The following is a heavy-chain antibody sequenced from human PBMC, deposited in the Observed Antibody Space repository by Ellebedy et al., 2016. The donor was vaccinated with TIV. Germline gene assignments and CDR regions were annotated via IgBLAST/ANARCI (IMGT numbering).Heavy chain of an antibody. CDR3: TSRTYYDSSAGIDY. V-gene: IGHV3-15*01. J-gene: IGHJ4*02. D-gene: IGHD3-22*01. CDR2: IKSKTDGGTT. CDR1: GFTFSNAW. Sequence: GESLKISXAASGFTFSNAWMSWVRQAPGKGLEWVGRIKSKTDGGTTDYAAPVKGRFTISRDDSKNTLYLQMNSLKTEDTAVYYCTSRTYYDSSAGIDYWGQGTLVTVSS.